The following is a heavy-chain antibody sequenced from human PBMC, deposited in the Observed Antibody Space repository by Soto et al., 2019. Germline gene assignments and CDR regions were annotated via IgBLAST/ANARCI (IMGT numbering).Heavy chain of an antibody. V-gene: IGHV1-58*01. CDR1: GFTFTSSA. CDR3: AAGWELQGEGDAFDT. Sequence: SVNVSCKASGFTFTSSAVQWVRQARGQRLEWIGWIVVGIGNTNYAQKFQERVTITRDMSTSTAYMELSSLRSEDTAVYYCAAGWELQGEGDAFDTWGQGTLVNVSS. J-gene: IGHJ3*02. CDR2: IVVGIGNT. D-gene: IGHD1-26*01.